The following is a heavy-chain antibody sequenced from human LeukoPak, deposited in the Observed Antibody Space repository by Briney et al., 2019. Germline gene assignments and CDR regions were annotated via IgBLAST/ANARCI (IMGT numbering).Heavy chain of an antibody. V-gene: IGHV3-33*06. Sequence: GGSLRLSCAASGFTFSSYGMHWVRQAPGKGLEWVAVIWYDGSNKYYADSVKGRFTISRDNSKNMLYVQMNSLRAEDTAVYYCAKGLISSATYFSYFDYWGQGTLVTVSS. CDR2: IWYDGSNK. D-gene: IGHD1-26*01. J-gene: IGHJ4*02. CDR1: GFTFSSYG. CDR3: AKGLISSATYFSYFDY.